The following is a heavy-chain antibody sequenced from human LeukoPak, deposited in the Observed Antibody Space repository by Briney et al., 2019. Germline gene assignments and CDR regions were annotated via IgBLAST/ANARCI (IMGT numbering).Heavy chain of an antibody. D-gene: IGHD2-21*01. Sequence: PSETLSLTCAVYGGSFSGYYWSWIRQPPGKGLEWIGKINHSGSTNYNPSLKSRVTISVDTSKNQFSLKLSSVTAADTAVYYCARGRAIIYYYYMDVWGKGTTVTVSS. CDR3: ARGRAIIYYYYMDV. CDR2: INHSGST. V-gene: IGHV4-34*01. J-gene: IGHJ6*03. CDR1: GGSFSGYY.